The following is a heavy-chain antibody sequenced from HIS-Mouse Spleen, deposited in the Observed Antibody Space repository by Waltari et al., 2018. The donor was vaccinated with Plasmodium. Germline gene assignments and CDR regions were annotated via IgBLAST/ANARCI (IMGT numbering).Heavy chain of an antibody. V-gene: IGHV3-33*06. CDR1: GFTFSSYG. D-gene: IGHD2-8*01. Sequence: QVQLVESGGGVVQPGRSLRLSCAASGFTFSSYGMHWVRQAPGKGVGWVAVIWYDGSNKYYADSVKVRFTISRDNSKNTLYLQMNSLRAEDTAVYYCAKVAQGTRDAFDIWGQGTMVTVSS. CDR3: AKVAQGTRDAFDI. J-gene: IGHJ3*02. CDR2: IWYDGSNK.